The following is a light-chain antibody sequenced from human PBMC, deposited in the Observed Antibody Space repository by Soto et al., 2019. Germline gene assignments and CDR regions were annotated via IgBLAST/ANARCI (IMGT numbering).Light chain of an antibody. CDR1: HDMDNY. CDR2: VAS. CDR3: QQYDNLPYT. J-gene: IGKJ2*01. Sequence: DLPMTLSPSSMSASVGDTVTITCQASHDMDNYLHWYQQKPGKSPKLLIYVASNLATGVPSRFSGSGSGTDFSFTITSLQPEDIATYYCQQYDNLPYTFGQGTKVEIK. V-gene: IGKV1-33*01.